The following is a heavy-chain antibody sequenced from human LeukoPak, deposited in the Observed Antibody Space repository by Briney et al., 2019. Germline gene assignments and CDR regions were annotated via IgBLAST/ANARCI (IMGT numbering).Heavy chain of an antibody. Sequence: GGSLRVFCAASGFTVNSNYMSWVRQAPGKGLERVSSISSGGTYKYYADSVKGRFTISRDNAQNSLYLQMNSLRAEDSSVYYCARPTTVTTISADAFDIWGQGTMVTVSS. D-gene: IGHD4-17*01. V-gene: IGHV3-21*01. J-gene: IGHJ3*02. CDR3: ARPTTVTTISADAFDI. CDR1: GFTVNSNY. CDR2: ISSGGTYK.